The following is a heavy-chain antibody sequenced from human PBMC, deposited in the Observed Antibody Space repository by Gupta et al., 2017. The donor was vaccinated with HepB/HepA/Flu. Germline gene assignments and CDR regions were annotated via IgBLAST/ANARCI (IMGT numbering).Heavy chain of an antibody. CDR3: ATSTVTARQNYYFYSMDV. Sequence: EVQLVESGGGLVQPGGSLKLSCAASGFTFSASVMQWVRQASGKGLEWVGRIRTKADSYATAYAASVTGRFTISRDDSKNTAFPQMNSLKTEDTAVYYCATSTVTARQNYYFYSMDVWGQGTTVSVSS. V-gene: IGHV3-73*01. CDR1: GFTFSASV. D-gene: IGHD4-17*01. J-gene: IGHJ6*02. CDR2: IRTKADSYAT.